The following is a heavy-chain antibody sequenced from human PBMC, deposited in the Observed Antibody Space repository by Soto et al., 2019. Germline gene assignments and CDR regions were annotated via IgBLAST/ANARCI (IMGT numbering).Heavy chain of an antibody. J-gene: IGHJ4*02. CDR2: IKQGGSDK. CDR1: GFTFSSHW. V-gene: IGHV3-7*01. D-gene: IGHD2-15*01. Sequence: GGSLRLSCAASGFTFSSHWMNWVRQAPGKGLEWVANIKQGGSDKYYVDSVKGRFTISRDNAKNSLYLQMDSLRVEDTGVYYCARDRVVAGTTPLDYWGQGTLVTVSS. CDR3: ARDRVVAGTTPLDY.